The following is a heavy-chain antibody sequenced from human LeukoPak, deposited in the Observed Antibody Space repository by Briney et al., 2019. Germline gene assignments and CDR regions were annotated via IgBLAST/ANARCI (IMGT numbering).Heavy chain of an antibody. V-gene: IGHV3-7*01. J-gene: IGHJ4*02. Sequence: GGSLRLSCAASGFRFRDFWMIWVRQAPGKGLEWVANINQGGSVKYYVDSVKGRFTISRDDAESSLYVQMNSLRDEDTAVYYCARFGYSGWNLEYWGQGTLVTVSS. CDR3: ARFGYSGWNLEY. CDR1: GFRFRDFW. CDR2: INQGGSVK. D-gene: IGHD5-12*01.